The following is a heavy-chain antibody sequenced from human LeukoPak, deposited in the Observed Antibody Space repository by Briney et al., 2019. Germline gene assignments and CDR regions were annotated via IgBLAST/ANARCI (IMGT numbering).Heavy chain of an antibody. CDR2: IGYTGDT. V-gene: IGHV4-31*03. CDR1: GGSISSGAYY. CDR3: ARVAAATTNPRFDF. J-gene: IGHJ4*02. Sequence: KPSQTLSLTCTVSGGSISSGAYYWSWVRQLPEKGLDWIGYIGYTGDTYYNPSLRSRTTISKDTSKTQFSLRLNSLTAADTAVYYCARVAAATTNPRFDFWGQGTLVTVSS. D-gene: IGHD1-1*01.